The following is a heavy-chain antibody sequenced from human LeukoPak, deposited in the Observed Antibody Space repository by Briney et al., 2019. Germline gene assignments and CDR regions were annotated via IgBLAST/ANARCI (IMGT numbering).Heavy chain of an antibody. D-gene: IGHD6-13*01. CDR3: ARVRPGKIAAAGFDY. V-gene: IGHV1-18*01. CDR1: GYTFTSYG. J-gene: IGHJ4*02. CDR2: ISAYNGNT. Sequence: ASVKVSCKASGYTFTSYGISWVRQAPGQGLEWMGWISAYNGNTNYAQKLQGRVTMTTDTSTSTAYMELRSLRSDDTAVYYCARVRPGKIAAAGFDYWGQGTLVTVSS.